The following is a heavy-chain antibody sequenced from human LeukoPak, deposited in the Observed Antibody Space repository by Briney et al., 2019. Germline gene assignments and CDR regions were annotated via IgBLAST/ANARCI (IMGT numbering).Heavy chain of an antibody. D-gene: IGHD1-1*01. Sequence: GGSLRLSCAASGFPFSSYWMSWVRQAPGKGLEWVANIKQAGSDKYYVDSVKGRFTISRDNARESLYLQLNSLRADDTAVYYCARLTGTTGFDYWGQGTLVTVSS. CDR1: GFPFSSYW. V-gene: IGHV3-7*01. CDR2: IKQAGSDK. J-gene: IGHJ4*02. CDR3: ARLTGTTGFDY.